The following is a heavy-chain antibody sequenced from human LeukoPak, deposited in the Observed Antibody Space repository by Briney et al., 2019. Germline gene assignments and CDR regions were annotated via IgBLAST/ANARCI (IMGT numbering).Heavy chain of an antibody. CDR1: GFTFSSFT. CDR3: ARELYLDY. CDR2: ISSSSSYI. J-gene: IGHJ4*02. Sequence: GGSLRLSCAASGFTFSSFTMNWVRHAPGKGLEWVSSISSSSSYIYYADSVKGRFTIYRDNAKNSLFLQMNSLRAEDTAVYYCARELYLDYWGQGTLVTVSS. V-gene: IGHV3-21*01. D-gene: IGHD2-2*02.